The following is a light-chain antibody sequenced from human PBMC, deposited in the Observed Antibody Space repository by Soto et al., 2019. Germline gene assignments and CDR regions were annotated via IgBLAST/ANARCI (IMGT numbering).Light chain of an antibody. CDR3: QSYDSSLSAVV. J-gene: IGLJ2*01. CDR2: VNS. CDR1: SFNIGAGYD. Sequence: QSVLTQPPSVSGAPGQRVTISCTGSSFNIGAGYDVHWYQQLPGTAPKLLIYVNSNRPSGVPDRFSGSKSGTSASLAITGLQAEDEADYYCQSYDSSLSAVVFGGGTKVTVL. V-gene: IGLV1-40*01.